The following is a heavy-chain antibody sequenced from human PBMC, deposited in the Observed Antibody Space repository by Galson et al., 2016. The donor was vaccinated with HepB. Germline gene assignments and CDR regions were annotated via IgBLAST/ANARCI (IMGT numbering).Heavy chain of an antibody. Sequence: SLRLSCAASGFTFSSHSMTWVRQALGKGLEWVSVISGSGGSTYYADSVKGRFTISRDNSKNTVFLQMNSLRADDTAVYYCARDPGLPNGIDVWGQGTTVTVSS. CDR2: ISGSGGST. V-gene: IGHV3-23*01. CDR1: GFTFSSHS. D-gene: IGHD3-16*01. J-gene: IGHJ6*02. CDR3: ARDPGLPNGIDV.